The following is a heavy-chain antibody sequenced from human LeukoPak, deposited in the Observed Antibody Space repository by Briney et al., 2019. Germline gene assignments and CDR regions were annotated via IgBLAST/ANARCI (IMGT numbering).Heavy chain of an antibody. Sequence: GGSLRLSCAGSGFPFSSHGMNWVRQAPGKGLEWVSGISPGGGPTYYADSVKGRFTISRDNAKNSLYLQMNSLRAEDTAVYYCARADWDTAMIDYWGQGTMVTVSS. CDR3: ARADWDTAMIDY. CDR2: ISPGGGPT. V-gene: IGHV3-21*01. D-gene: IGHD5-18*01. CDR1: GFPFSSHG. J-gene: IGHJ4*02.